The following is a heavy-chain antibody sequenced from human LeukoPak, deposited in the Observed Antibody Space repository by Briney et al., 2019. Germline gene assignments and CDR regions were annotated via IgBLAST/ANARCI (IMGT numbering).Heavy chain of an antibody. CDR2: IYHSGST. Sequence: PSETLSLTCAVSGGSISSGGYSWSWFRQLPGKGLEWIGYIYHSGSTCYNPSLKSRVTISVDRSKNQFSLKLSSVTAADTAVYYCARGRGQWGSSWSTYYYYGMDVWGKGTTVTVSS. CDR1: GGSISSGGYS. V-gene: IGHV4-30-2*01. CDR3: ARGRGQWGSSWSTYYYYGMDV. D-gene: IGHD6-13*01. J-gene: IGHJ6*04.